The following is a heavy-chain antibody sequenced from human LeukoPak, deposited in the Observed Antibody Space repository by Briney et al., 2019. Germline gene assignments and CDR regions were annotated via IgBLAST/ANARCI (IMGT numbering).Heavy chain of an antibody. V-gene: IGHV4-61*01. Sequence: SQTLSLTCSVSGGSVGSGSYYWTWIRQPPGKGLEWVGYISYSGSTNYKPSLKSRVTISVDTSKNQFSLKLSSVTAADTAIYYCARDGRAGSLFAYWGQGTLVTVSS. CDR2: ISYSGST. CDR3: ARDGRAGSLFAY. D-gene: IGHD6-19*01. J-gene: IGHJ4*02. CDR1: GGSVGSGSYY.